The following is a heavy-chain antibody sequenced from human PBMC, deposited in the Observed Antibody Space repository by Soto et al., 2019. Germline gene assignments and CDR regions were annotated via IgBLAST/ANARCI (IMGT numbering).Heavy chain of an antibody. CDR2: IKQDGSEK. CDR3: ARAAGFYYYNGMDV. D-gene: IGHD3-9*01. J-gene: IGHJ6*02. V-gene: IGHV3-7*01. CDR1: GFTFSSYW. Sequence: EVQLVESGGGLVQPGGSLRLSCAASGFTFSSYWMSWVRQAPGKGLEWVANIKQDGSEKYYVDSVKGRFTISRDNAKNSLYLQMNSLRAEDTAVYYCARAAGFYYYNGMDVWGQGTTVTVSS.